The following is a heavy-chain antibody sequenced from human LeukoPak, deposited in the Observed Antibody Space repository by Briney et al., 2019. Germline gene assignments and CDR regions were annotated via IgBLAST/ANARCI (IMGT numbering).Heavy chain of an antibody. J-gene: IGHJ5*02. D-gene: IGHD2-2*01. V-gene: IGHV3-23*01. Sequence: GGSLRLSCAASGFTFSSYAMSWVRQAPGKGLEWVSAISGSGGSTYYADSVKGRFTISRDNSKNTLYLQMNSLRAEDTAVYYCAPLRGIVVVPTNWFDPWGQGTLVTVSS. CDR3: APLRGIVVVPTNWFDP. CDR2: ISGSGGST. CDR1: GFTFSSYA.